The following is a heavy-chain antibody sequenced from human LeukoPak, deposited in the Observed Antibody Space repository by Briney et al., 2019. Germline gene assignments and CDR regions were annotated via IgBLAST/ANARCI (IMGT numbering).Heavy chain of an antibody. V-gene: IGHV4-39*01. CDR3: ARYCSSTSCYRRGFDP. J-gene: IGHJ5*02. CDR2: IYYSGST. Sequence: SETLSPTCTVSGGSISSSSYYWGWIRQPPGKGLEWIGSIYYSGSTYYNPSLKSRVTISVDTSKNQFSLKLSSVTAADTAVYYCARYCSSTSCYRRGFDPWGQGTLVTVSS. CDR1: GGSISSSSYY. D-gene: IGHD2-2*01.